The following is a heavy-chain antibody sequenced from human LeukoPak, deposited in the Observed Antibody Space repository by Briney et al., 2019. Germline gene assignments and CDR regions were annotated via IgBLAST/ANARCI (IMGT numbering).Heavy chain of an antibody. Sequence: PGGSLRLSCAASGFRFNTYWMSWVRQAPGKGLEWVSYISSSGSTIYYADSVKGRFTISRDNAKNSLYLQMNSLRAEDTAVYYCARVSIGGSYYYYYYMDVWGKGTTVTISS. V-gene: IGHV3-48*04. CDR1: GFRFNTYW. D-gene: IGHD1-26*01. CDR2: ISSSGSTI. CDR3: ARVSIGGSYYYYYYMDV. J-gene: IGHJ6*03.